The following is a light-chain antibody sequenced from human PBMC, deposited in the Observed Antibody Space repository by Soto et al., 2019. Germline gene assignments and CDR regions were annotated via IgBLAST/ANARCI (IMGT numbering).Light chain of an antibody. CDR2: GAS. Sequence: EIVLTQSPGTLSLSPGERATLSCRASQSVSSSYLAWYQQKPGQAPRLLIYGASTRAPGIPDRFSGSGSGTDFTLTIRRLEPEDFAVYYCQQYDSSLYTFGLGTKLQI. CDR1: QSVSSSY. CDR3: QQYDSSLYT. V-gene: IGKV3-20*01. J-gene: IGKJ2*01.